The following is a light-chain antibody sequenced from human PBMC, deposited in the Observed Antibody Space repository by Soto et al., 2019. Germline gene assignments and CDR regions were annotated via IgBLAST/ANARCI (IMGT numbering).Light chain of an antibody. CDR2: GAS. CDR3: QQYNSWPPYT. CDR1: QRVSSN. J-gene: IGKJ2*01. Sequence: EIVVTQSPAHLSVSPGARATLFCRASQRVSSNLAWYQQKPGQAPRLLIYGASTRATGIPARFSGSGSGTEFTLTISSLQSEDFAVYYCQQYNSWPPYTFGQGTKVDIK. V-gene: IGKV3-15*01.